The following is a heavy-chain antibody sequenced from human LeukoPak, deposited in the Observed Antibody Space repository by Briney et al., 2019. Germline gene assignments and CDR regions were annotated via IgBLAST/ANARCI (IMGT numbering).Heavy chain of an antibody. CDR3: ANGGNRYLYYYYYGMGV. CDR1: GGTLSSYA. D-gene: IGHD4-23*01. J-gene: IGHJ6*02. V-gene: IGHV1-69*13. Sequence: PGASVKVSCKASGGTLSSYAISWVRQAPGQGLEWMGGIIPIFGTANYAQKFQGRVTITADESTSTAYMELSSLRSEDTAVYYCANGGNRYLYYYYYGMGVWGQGTTVTVSS. CDR2: IIPIFGTA.